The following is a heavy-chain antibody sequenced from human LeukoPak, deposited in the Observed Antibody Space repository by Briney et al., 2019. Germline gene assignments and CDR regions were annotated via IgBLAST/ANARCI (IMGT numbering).Heavy chain of an antibody. Sequence: ASETLSLTCAVYGGSFSGYYWSWIRQPPGKGLEWIGEINHSGSTNYNPSLEGRVTISVDTSKNQFSLKLSSVTAADTAVYYCASWGYIDAFDIWGQGTMVTVSS. D-gene: IGHD5-24*01. CDR1: GGSFSGYY. CDR3: ASWGYIDAFDI. J-gene: IGHJ3*02. CDR2: INHSGST. V-gene: IGHV4-34*01.